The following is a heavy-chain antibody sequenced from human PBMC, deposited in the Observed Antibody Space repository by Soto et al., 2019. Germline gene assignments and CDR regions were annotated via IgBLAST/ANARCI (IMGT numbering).Heavy chain of an antibody. D-gene: IGHD3-3*01. CDR3: ARESTPPKYYDFWSGYYDAYYYYGMDV. V-gene: IGHV4-4*07. Sequence: SETLSLTCTVSGGSISSYYWSWVRQPAGKGLEWIERIYTSGSTNYNPSLKSRVTMSVDTSKNQFSLKLSSVTAADTAVYYCARESTPPKYYDFWSGYYDAYYYYGMDVWGQGTTVTVSS. J-gene: IGHJ6*02. CDR1: GGSISSYY. CDR2: IYTSGST.